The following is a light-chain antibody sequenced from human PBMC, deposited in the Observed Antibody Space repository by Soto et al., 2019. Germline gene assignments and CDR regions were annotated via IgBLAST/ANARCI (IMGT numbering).Light chain of an antibody. V-gene: IGKV3-20*01. J-gene: IGKJ4*01. Sequence: EIVLTQSPGTLSLSPGERATLSCRASQTVGRDYLGWYQQKPGQAPRLLIYDASNRATGIPDRFSGSGSGTDFTFTISRLEPEDFALCFCHQYAFSPLTFGGGTKVEIK. CDR1: QTVGRDY. CDR2: DAS. CDR3: HQYAFSPLT.